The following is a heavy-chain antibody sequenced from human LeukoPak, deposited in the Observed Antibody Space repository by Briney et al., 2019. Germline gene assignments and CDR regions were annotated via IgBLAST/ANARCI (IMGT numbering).Heavy chain of an antibody. D-gene: IGHD4-11*01. CDR1: GGSISSGYYY. V-gene: IGHV4-39*01. J-gene: IGHJ4*02. Sequence: PSETLSLTCTVSGGSISSGYYYWGWIRQPLGKGLEWIGSIYYDGNTHYNPSLKSRVTVSVDTSENQFSLKLISVTAADTAVYYCSRHFYSSYYFDFWGQGTLVTVSS. CDR2: IYYDGNT. CDR3: SRHFYSSYYFDF.